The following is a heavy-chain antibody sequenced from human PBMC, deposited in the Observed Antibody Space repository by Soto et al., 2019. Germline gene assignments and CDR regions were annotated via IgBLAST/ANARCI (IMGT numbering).Heavy chain of an antibody. D-gene: IGHD4-4*01. J-gene: IGHJ6*03. CDR1: GGSISSYY. CDR3: ARYMATVPLGNYYSYLDV. CDR2: VYYSGST. Sequence: SETLSLTCTVSGGSISSYYWSWIRQPPGKGLEWVGYVYYSGSTNYNPSLQSRVTISVDTSKNQFSLQLSSVTAADTAVYYCARYMATVPLGNYYSYLDVWGKGTTVTVSS. V-gene: IGHV4-59*01.